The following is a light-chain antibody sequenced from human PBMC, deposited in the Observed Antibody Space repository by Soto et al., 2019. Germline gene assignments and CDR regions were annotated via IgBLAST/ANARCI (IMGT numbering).Light chain of an antibody. Sequence: AIRMTQNPSSLSASTGDRVTITCRASQGISSYLAWYQQKPGKAPKLLIYAASTLQSGVPSRFSGRGSGTDFTLTISSLQPEDFATYFCQQYHNYPYTFGQRTKV. J-gene: IGKJ2*01. CDR1: QGISSY. CDR3: QQYHNYPYT. CDR2: AAS. V-gene: IGKV1-8*01.